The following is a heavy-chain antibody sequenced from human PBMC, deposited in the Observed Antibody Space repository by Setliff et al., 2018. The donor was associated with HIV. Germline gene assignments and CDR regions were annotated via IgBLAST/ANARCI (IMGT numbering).Heavy chain of an antibody. D-gene: IGHD4-4*01. Sequence: PSETLSLTCVVSNGSIYSGSYYWSWIRQPAGKGLEWIGRIYTSGSTNYNPSLKNRVAISVDTSKNQFSLNLTSVTAADTAMYFCARVSGKGYSNFLDSWGQGALVTVSS. CDR3: ARVSGKGYSNFLDS. J-gene: IGHJ4*02. V-gene: IGHV4-61*02. CDR2: IYTSGST. CDR1: NGSIYSGSYY.